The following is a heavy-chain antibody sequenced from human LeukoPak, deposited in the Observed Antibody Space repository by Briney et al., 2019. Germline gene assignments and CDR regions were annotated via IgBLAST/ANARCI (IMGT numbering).Heavy chain of an antibody. CDR1: GFTFSSYW. D-gene: IGHD3-10*01. CDR3: ARDIAYYYGSGSYFDY. V-gene: IGHV3-7*01. CDR2: IKQDGSEK. J-gene: IGHJ4*02. Sequence: GALRLSCAASGFTFSSYWMSWVRQAPGKGLEWVANIKQDGSEKYYVDSVEGRFTISRDNAKNSLYLQMNSLRAEDTAVYYCARDIAYYYGSGSYFDYWGQGTLVTVSS.